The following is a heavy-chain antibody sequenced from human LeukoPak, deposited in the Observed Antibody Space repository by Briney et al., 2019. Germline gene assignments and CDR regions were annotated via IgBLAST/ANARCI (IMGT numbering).Heavy chain of an antibody. CDR3: ASIGGTGAGPDY. V-gene: IGHV4-61*01. D-gene: IGHD3-16*01. CDR2: IYYSGST. Sequence: SQTLSLTCTVSGGSISSGSYYWSWIRQPPGKGLEWIGYIYYSGSTNYNPSLKSRVTISVDTSKNQFSLKLSSVTAADTAVYYCASIGGTGAGPDYWGQGTLVTVSS. CDR1: GGSISSGSYY. J-gene: IGHJ4*02.